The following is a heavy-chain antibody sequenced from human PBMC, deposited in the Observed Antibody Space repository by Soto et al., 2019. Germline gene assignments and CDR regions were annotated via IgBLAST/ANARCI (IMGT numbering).Heavy chain of an antibody. V-gene: IGHV1-69*06. J-gene: IGHJ6*04. CDR3: ARDTAALVLGYYGMDV. CDR2: IIPIFGTA. Sequence: ASVKVSCKASGGTFSSYAISWVRQAPGQGLEWMGGIIPIFGTANYAQKFQGRVTITADKSTSTAYMELSSLRSEDTAVYYCARDTAALVLGYYGMDVCGKGPTVTVSS. CDR1: GGTFSSYA. D-gene: IGHD2-15*01.